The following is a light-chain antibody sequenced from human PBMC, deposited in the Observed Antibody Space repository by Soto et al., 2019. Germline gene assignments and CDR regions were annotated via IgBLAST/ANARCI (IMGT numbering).Light chain of an antibody. CDR2: DVS. V-gene: IGLV2-14*01. J-gene: IGLJ2*01. CDR1: SSDVGGYNY. CDR3: SSYTSSSALEVV. Sequence: QSALTQPASVSGSPGQSMTISCTGTSSDVGGYNYVSWYQQHPGKAPKLMIYDVSNRPSGVSNRFSGSKSGNTASLTISGLQAKDEADYYCSSYTSSSALEVVFGGGTKLTVL.